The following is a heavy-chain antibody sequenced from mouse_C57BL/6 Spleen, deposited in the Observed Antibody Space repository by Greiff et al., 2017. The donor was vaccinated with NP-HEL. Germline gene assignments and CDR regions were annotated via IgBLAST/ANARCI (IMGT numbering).Heavy chain of an antibody. CDR3: ARETIYDEFAY. CDR1: GYTFTSYW. CDR2: IDPSDSYT. D-gene: IGHD2-12*01. Sequence: QVHVKQPGAELVKPGASVKLSCKASGYTFTSYWMQWVKQRPGQGLEWIGEIDPSDSYTNYNQKFKGKATLTVDTSSSTAYMQLSSLTSEDSAVYYCARETIYDEFAYWGQGTLVTVSA. J-gene: IGHJ3*01. V-gene: IGHV1-50*01.